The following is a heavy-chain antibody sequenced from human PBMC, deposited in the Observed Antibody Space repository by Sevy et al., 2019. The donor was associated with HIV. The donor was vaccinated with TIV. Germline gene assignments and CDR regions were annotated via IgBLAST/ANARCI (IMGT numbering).Heavy chain of an antibody. CDR3: ARGDPYYYDSSGYYPFDY. Sequence: SETLSLTCTVSGGSISSYYWSWIRQPAGKGLEWIGRIYTSGSTNYNPSLKSRVTMSVDTSKNQFSLKLSSVTAADTAVYYCARGDPYYYDSSGYYPFDYWAREPWSPSPQ. D-gene: IGHD3-22*01. J-gene: IGHJ4*02. CDR1: GGSISSYY. CDR2: IYTSGST. V-gene: IGHV4-4*07.